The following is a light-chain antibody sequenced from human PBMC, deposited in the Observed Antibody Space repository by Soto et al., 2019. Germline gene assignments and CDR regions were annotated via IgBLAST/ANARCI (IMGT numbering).Light chain of an antibody. CDR3: AAWDDSLSGRV. Sequence: QAVVTQPPSASGTPGQRVTISCSGSSSNIGSNYVYWYQQLPGTAPRLLIYRNNQRTSGVPDRFSGSKSGTSASLAISGLRSEDEADYYCAAWDDSLSGRVFGGGTKLT. CDR2: RNN. J-gene: IGLJ3*02. V-gene: IGLV1-47*01. CDR1: SSNIGSNY.